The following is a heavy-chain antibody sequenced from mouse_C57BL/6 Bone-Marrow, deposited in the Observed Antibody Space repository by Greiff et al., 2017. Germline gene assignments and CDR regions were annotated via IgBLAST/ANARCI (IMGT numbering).Heavy chain of an antibody. D-gene: IGHD1-1*01. CDR3: TRFDYYGSFDY. CDR2: IDPEAGGT. J-gene: IGHJ2*01. CDR1: GYTFTDYE. V-gene: IGHV1-15*01. Sequence: VQLQESGAELVRPGASVTLSCKASGYTFTDYEMHWVKQTPVHGLEWIGAIDPEAGGTAYNQKFKGKAILTADKSSSTAYMELRSLTSEDSPVYYCTRFDYYGSFDYWGQGTTLTVSS.